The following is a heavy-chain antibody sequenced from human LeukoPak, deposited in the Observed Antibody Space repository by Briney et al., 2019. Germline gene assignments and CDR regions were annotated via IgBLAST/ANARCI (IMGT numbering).Heavy chain of an antibody. J-gene: IGHJ4*02. D-gene: IGHD3-10*01. V-gene: IGHV1-2*02. CDR1: GYTFTGYY. CDR3: ARDLYYGSGSYSTLGY. Sequence: ASVKVSCKASGYTFTGYYMHWVRQAPGQGLEWMGWINPNSGGTNYAQKFQGRVTMTRDTSISTAYMELSRLRSDDTAVYYCARDLYYGSGSYSTLGYWGQGTLVTVSS. CDR2: INPNSGGT.